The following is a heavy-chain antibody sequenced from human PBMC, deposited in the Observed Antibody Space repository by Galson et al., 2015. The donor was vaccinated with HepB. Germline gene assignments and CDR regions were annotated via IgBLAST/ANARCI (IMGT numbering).Heavy chain of an antibody. J-gene: IGHJ5*02. D-gene: IGHD2-21*01. CDR3: ARVAIGGGYSIDP. Sequence: CAASGFAIETSGMHWVRQAPGTGLEWLSIIWNVRFNDFYADSVKGRFTISRDSSKNTLYLHMTSLRAEDTAVDYCARVAIGGGYSIDPWGQGTLVTVSS. CDR2: IWNVRFND. V-gene: IGHV3-33*01. CDR1: GFAIETSG.